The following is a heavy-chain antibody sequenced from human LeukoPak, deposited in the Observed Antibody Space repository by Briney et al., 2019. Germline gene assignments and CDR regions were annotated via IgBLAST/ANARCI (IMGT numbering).Heavy chain of an antibody. D-gene: IGHD2-2*01. CDR3: ARALCSSTSCPFDY. V-gene: IGHV4-30-4*08. CDR1: GGSISSSRDY. CDR2: IYYSGST. Sequence: SETLSLTCTVSGGSISSSRDYWSWIRQPPGKGLEWIGYIYYSGSTDYNPSLKSRVTISVDTSKNQFSLNLSSVTATDTAVYYCARALCSSTSCPFDYWGQGTLVTVSS. J-gene: IGHJ4*02.